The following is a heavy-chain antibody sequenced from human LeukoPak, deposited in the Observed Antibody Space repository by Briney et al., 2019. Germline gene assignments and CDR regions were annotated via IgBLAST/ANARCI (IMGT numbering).Heavy chain of an antibody. D-gene: IGHD6-13*01. Sequence: SQTLSLTCAISGDSVSSNSAAWNWIRQSPSRGLEWLGRTYYRSKWYNDYAVSVKSRITINPDTSKNQFSLQLNSVTPEDTAVYYCARSQQQHNYYYYYYMDVWGKGTTVTISS. CDR1: GDSVSSNSAA. V-gene: IGHV6-1*01. J-gene: IGHJ6*03. CDR2: TYYRSKWYN. CDR3: ARSQQQHNYYYYYYMDV.